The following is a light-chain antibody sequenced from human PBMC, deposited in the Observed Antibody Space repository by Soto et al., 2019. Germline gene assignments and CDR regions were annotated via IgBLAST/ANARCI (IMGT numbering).Light chain of an antibody. Sequence: DIQMTQSPCTLSASVGYRLSITCRASQSIMGSLAWYQQKPGTAPSLLISDASSLERGVPSRFSGSGSGTEFTLTISNLQPDDFATYYCQQYKGYSRAFGQGTKVDI. V-gene: IGKV1-5*01. CDR1: QSIMGS. CDR2: DAS. CDR3: QQYKGYSRA. J-gene: IGKJ1*01.